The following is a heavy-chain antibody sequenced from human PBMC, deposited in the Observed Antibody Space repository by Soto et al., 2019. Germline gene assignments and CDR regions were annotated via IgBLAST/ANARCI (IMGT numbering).Heavy chain of an antibody. V-gene: IGHV4-4*02. Sequence: QVLLHESGSGLVKPSGTLSLTCTVSGVSISRGDWWSWVRQAPGKELQWIGEIHHSAGTSSHPSLRSRVSLSVDTSKNQFSLNLKSVTAADTGVYYCARLVYDTRLNYLYLDSWGQGLLVTLSS. CDR1: GVSISRGDW. CDR2: IHHSAGT. D-gene: IGHD3-22*01. J-gene: IGHJ4*02. CDR3: ARLVYDTRLNYLYLDS.